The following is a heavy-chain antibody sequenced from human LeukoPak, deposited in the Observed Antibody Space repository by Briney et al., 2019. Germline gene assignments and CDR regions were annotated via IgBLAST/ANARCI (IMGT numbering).Heavy chain of an antibody. V-gene: IGHV3-30*19. Sequence: GGSLRLSCAASGFTFSTYGMHWVRQAPGKGLEWVAVISYDGSNKYYADSVKGRFTISRDNSKNTLYLQMNSLRAEDTAVYYCAREGWEPDYYYYYMDVWGKGTTVTVSS. CDR2: ISYDGSNK. J-gene: IGHJ6*03. CDR3: AREGWEPDYYYYYMDV. CDR1: GFTFSTYG. D-gene: IGHD1-26*01.